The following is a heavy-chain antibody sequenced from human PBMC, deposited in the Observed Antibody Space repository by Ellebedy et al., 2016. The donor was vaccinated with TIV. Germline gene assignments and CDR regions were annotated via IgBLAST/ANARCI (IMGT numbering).Heavy chain of an antibody. CDR3: ARQHHPKYNNNMDV. V-gene: IGHV4-59*01. CDR1: GDSISPYY. J-gene: IGHJ6*03. CDR2: IHYSGSA. Sequence: MPSETLSLTCTVSGDSISPYYWNWIRQPPGKGLEWIGYIHYSGSANYNPSLKSRVTISVDTSKNQFSLNLSSVTAADTAMYYCARQHHPKYNNNMDVWGKGTTVTVSS.